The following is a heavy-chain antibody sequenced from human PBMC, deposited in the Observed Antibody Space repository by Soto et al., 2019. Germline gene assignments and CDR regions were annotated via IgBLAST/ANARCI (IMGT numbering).Heavy chain of an antibody. J-gene: IGHJ4*02. CDR3: ARASSGWDFDY. CDR2: IYYSGST. Sequence: SETLSLTCTVSGGSISSYYWSWIRQPPGKGLEWIGYIYYSGSTNYNPSLKSRVTISVDTSKNQFSLKLSSVTAADTAVYYCARASSGWDFDYWGQGTLVTSPQ. CDR1: GGSISSYY. V-gene: IGHV4-59*01. D-gene: IGHD6-19*01.